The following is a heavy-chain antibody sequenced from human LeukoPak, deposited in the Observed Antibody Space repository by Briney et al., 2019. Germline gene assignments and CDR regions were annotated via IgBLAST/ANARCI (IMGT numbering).Heavy chain of an antibody. CDR1: GYTFTSYY. Sequence: ASVKVSCKASGYTFTSYYMHWVRQAPGQGLEWMGIINPSSGSTSYAQKFQGRVTITADESTSTAYMELSSLRYEDTAVYYCARVWCSGGSCYSSRGAFDIWGQGTMVTVSS. V-gene: IGHV1-46*01. J-gene: IGHJ3*02. CDR3: ARVWCSGGSCYSSRGAFDI. CDR2: INPSSGST. D-gene: IGHD2-15*01.